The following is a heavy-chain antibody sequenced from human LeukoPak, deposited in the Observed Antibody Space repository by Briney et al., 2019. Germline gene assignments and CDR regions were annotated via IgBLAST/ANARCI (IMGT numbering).Heavy chain of an antibody. CDR2: IYTSGST. J-gene: IGHJ3*02. CDR1: GGSISSFY. CDR3: ARDNALLEGAFEI. D-gene: IGHD3-10*01. Sequence: SETLSLNCTVSGGSISSFYWSWIRQPAGKGLEWIGRIYTSGSTNSNHSLKSRVTISVDTSKNQFSPKLSSVTDASTAVSSLARDNALLEGAFEIWGQGAMVSVSS. V-gene: IGHV4-4*07.